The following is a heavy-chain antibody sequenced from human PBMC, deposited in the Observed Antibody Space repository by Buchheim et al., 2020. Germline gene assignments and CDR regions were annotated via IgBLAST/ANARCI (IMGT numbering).Heavy chain of an antibody. CDR3: ARECTSGNSNNGPTDY. CDR2: IWYDGSNE. Sequence: QVHLVESGGGVVQPGRSLRLSCAASGFTFSDYGMHWVRQAPGKGLEWVTTIWYDGSNEYYIDSVKGRFTISRDNSKRTMYLQMNSLRVEDTAVYYCARECTSGNSNNGPTDYWGQGTL. D-gene: IGHD3-10*01. V-gene: IGHV3-33*01. CDR1: GFTFSDYG. J-gene: IGHJ4*02.